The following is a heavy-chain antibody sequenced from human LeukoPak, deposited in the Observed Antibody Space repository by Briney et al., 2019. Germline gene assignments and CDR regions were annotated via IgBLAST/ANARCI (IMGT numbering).Heavy chain of an antibody. Sequence: SETLSLTCAVYGGSFSGYYWSWIRQPPGKGLEWIGEINHSGSTNYNPSLKSRVTISVDTSKNQFSLKLSSVTAADTAVYYCARGVLGYCSSTSCYNFDYWGQGTLVTVSS. CDR1: GGSFSGYY. J-gene: IGHJ4*02. CDR3: ARGVLGYCSSTSCYNFDY. V-gene: IGHV4-34*01. CDR2: INHSGST. D-gene: IGHD2-2*02.